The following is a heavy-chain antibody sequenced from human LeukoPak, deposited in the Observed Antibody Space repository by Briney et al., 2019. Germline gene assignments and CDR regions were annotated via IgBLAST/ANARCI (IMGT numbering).Heavy chain of an antibody. CDR1: GGSISSGSYY. CDR2: MSTSGST. CDR3: ARAYTIFGVAY. D-gene: IGHD3-3*01. V-gene: IGHV4-61*02. J-gene: IGHJ4*02. Sequence: SETLSLTCTVSGGSISSGSYYWSWIRQPAGKGLEWIGRMSTSGSTNYNPSLKSRVTISVDTSKNQFSLKLSSVTAADTAVYYCARAYTIFGVAYWGQGTLVTVSS.